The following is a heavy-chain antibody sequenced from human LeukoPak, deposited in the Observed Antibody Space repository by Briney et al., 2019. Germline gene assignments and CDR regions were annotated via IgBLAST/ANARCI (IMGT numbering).Heavy chain of an antibody. V-gene: IGHV3-23*01. D-gene: IGHD1-7*01. J-gene: IGHJ4*02. CDR2: ISGSGGST. CDR3: ASQTGTTRALDY. CDR1: GFTFSSHA. Sequence: PGGSLRLSCAASGFTFSSHAMSWVRQAPGKGLEWVSAISGSGGSTYYADSVKGRFTISRDNSKNTLYLQMNSLRAEDTAVYYCASQTGTTRALDYWGQGTLVTVSS.